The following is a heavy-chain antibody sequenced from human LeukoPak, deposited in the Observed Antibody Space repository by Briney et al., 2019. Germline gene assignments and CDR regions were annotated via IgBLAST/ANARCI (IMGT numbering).Heavy chain of an antibody. CDR3: AKRLYWSSTSCYTFDY. Sequence: PGGSLRLSCAASGFTFSSYAMSWVRQAPGKGLEWVSAISGSGGSTYYADSVKGRFTISRDNSKNTLYLQMNSLIAEDTAVYYCAKRLYWSSTSCYTFDYWGQGTQVTVSS. D-gene: IGHD2-2*02. CDR2: ISGSGGST. V-gene: IGHV3-23*01. J-gene: IGHJ4*02. CDR1: GFTFSSYA.